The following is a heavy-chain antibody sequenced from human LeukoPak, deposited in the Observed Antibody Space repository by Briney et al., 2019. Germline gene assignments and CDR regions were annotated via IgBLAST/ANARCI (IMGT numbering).Heavy chain of an antibody. CDR1: GFTVSSNY. D-gene: IGHD3-9*01. CDR3: ARSGALDILTGYRGAFDI. V-gene: IGHV3-53*01. CDR2: IYSGGST. J-gene: IGHJ3*02. Sequence: GGSLRLSCAASGFTVSSNYMSWVRQAPGKGLEWVSVIYSGGSTYYADSVKGRFTISRDNSKNTLYLQMNSLRAEDTAVYYCARSGALDILTGYRGAFDIWGQGTMVTVSS.